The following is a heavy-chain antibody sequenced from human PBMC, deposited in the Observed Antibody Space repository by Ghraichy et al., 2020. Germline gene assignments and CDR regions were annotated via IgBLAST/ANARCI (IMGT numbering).Heavy chain of an antibody. CDR1: GGSVSSGSYY. CDR3: AGGYCSSTSCYLGYHFYGMDV. Sequence: SETLSLTCTVSGGSVSSGSYYWSWIRQPPGKGLEWIGYIYYGGSTNYNPSLKSRVPLSEDTSKNQFALKLSSVTAADTAVYYCAGGYCSSTSCYLGYHFYGMDVWGQGTTVTVS. J-gene: IGHJ6*02. CDR2: IYYGGST. D-gene: IGHD2-2*01. V-gene: IGHV4-61*01.